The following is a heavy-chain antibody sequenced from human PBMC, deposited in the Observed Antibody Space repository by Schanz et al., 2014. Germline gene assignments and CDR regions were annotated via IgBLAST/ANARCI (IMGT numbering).Heavy chain of an antibody. Sequence: QVQLQESGPGLVKPSETLSLTCTVSGDSISSSYWSWIRQPPGKGLEWIGHIYYSGSTNYNPSLTDRVTMSFDTPGRHSPLKLVSVTAADTAVYYCARHGKYSSSWFDIWGQGALVIVSS. CDR1: GDSISSSY. D-gene: IGHD6-13*01. CDR2: IYYSGST. CDR3: ARHGKYSSSWFDI. J-gene: IGHJ5*02. V-gene: IGHV4-59*08.